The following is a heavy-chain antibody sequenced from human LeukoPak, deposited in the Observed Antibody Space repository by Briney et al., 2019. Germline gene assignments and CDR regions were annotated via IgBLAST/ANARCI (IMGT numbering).Heavy chain of an antibody. Sequence: SETLSLTCTVSGASFNCDDQYWNWIRQSPGKGLEWIGSIHPSGMLYNNPSLESRVTMSRDTSKNQFTLNLNSVTAADTAVYFCSRGLDSRKLGYWGQGILVTVSS. CDR2: IHPSGML. CDR1: GASFNCDDQY. CDR3: SRGLDSRKLGY. J-gene: IGHJ4*02. V-gene: IGHV4-31*03. D-gene: IGHD3-22*01.